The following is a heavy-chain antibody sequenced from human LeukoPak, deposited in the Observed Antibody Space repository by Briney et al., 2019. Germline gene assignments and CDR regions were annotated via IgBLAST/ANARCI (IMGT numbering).Heavy chain of an antibody. CDR2: ISWTSGSI. D-gene: IGHD5-24*01. Sequence: PGSSLRLSCAASGFTFDDYAMPWVRQAPGEWLDWVSEISWTSGSIGYAVSVKGRFTISRDNAKNTPYLQMNSLRAEDTAVYYCAREIGLQLPGVGLDYYYYYGMDVWGQGTTVTVSS. V-gene: IGHV3-9*01. CDR1: GFTFDDYA. CDR3: AREIGLQLPGVGLDYYYYYGMDV. J-gene: IGHJ6*02.